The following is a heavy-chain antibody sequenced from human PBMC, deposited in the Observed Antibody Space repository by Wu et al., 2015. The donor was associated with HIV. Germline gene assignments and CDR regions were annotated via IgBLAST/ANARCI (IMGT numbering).Heavy chain of an antibody. CDR3: ARQRAYTSGWYIFDY. CDR2: MNPRSGNT. Sequence: QVQLVQSGAEVKKPGASVKVSCKASGYTFTSYDINWVRQATGQGLEWMGWMNPRSGNTGYAQKFQGRVTMTRDTSISTANMELSSLRSEDTAVYYCARQRAYTSGWYIFDYWGQGTLVTSPQ. J-gene: IGHJ4*02. V-gene: IGHV1-8*01. CDR1: GYTFTSYD. D-gene: IGHD6-19*01.